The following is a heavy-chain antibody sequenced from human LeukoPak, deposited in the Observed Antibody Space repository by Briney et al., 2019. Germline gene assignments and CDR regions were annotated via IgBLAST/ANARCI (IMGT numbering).Heavy chain of an antibody. Sequence: PGGSLRLSCAASGFTFSSYWMHWVRQAPGKGLVWVSRINSDGSSTSYADSVKGRFTISRDNAKNTLYLQMNSLRAEDTAVYYCARDFETYYYDSSGYSLLPLSHWGQGTLVTVSS. J-gene: IGHJ4*02. CDR3: ARDFETYYYDSSGYSLLPLSH. V-gene: IGHV3-74*01. CDR1: GFTFSSYW. D-gene: IGHD3-22*01. CDR2: INSDGSST.